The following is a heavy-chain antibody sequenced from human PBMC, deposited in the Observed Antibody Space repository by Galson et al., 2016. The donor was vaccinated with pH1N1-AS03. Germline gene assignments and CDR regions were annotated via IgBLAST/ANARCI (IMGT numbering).Heavy chain of an antibody. CDR1: GFTFSTYG. CDR3: ARPKNGGNSQVNVFDL. CDR2: ISRSSSYT. V-gene: IGHV3-21*01. J-gene: IGHJ3*01. D-gene: IGHD4-23*01. Sequence: LRLSCAASGFTFSTYGMNWVRPAPGKGLEWVSSISRSSSYTYYADSVEGRFTISRDNAENSLYLQMNSLRDEDTAVYYCARPKNGGNSQVNVFDLWGQGTMVTVSS.